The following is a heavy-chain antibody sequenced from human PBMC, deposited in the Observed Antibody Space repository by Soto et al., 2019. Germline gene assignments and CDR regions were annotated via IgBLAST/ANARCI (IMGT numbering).Heavy chain of an antibody. CDR2: ISAYNGNT. CDR1: GYTFTSYG. Sequence: QVQLVQSGAEVKKPGASVKVSCKASGYTFTSYGISWVRQAPGQGLEWIGWISAYNGNTNYAQKLQGRVTMTTDTSTSTAYMELRSLRSDDTAVYYCARDMTFRGSHKGGMDVWGQGTTVTVSS. V-gene: IGHV1-18*01. CDR3: ARDMTFRGSHKGGMDV. J-gene: IGHJ6*02. D-gene: IGHD3-10*01.